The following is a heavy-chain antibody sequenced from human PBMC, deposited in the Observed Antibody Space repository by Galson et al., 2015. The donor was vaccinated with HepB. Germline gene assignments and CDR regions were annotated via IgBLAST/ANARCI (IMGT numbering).Heavy chain of an antibody. CDR2: ISGSGGST. J-gene: IGHJ6*02. CDR3: AKGDYYGMDV. CDR1: GFTFSSYG. V-gene: IGHV3-23*01. Sequence: SLRLSCAASGFTFSSYGMHWVRQAPGKGLEWVAVISGSGGSTYYADSVKGRFTISRDNSKNTLYLQMNSLRAEDTAVYYCAKGDYYGMDVWGQGTTVTVSS.